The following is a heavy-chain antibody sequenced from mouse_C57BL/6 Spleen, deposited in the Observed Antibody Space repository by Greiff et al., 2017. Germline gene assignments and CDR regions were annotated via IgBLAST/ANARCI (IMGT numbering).Heavy chain of an antibody. CDR2: INPGSGGT. J-gene: IGHJ3*01. V-gene: IGHV1-54*01. CDR3: ARSLTTSFAY. CDR1: GYAFTNYL. D-gene: IGHD1-1*01. Sequence: QVQLQQSGAELVRPGTSVKVSCKASGYAFTNYLIEWVKQRPGQGLEWIGVINPGSGGTNYNEKFKGKATLTADKSSSTAYMQLSSLTSEDSAVYFCARSLTTSFAYWGQGTLVTVSA.